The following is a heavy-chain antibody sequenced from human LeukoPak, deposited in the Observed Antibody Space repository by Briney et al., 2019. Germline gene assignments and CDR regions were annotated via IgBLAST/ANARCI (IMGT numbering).Heavy chain of an antibody. V-gene: IGHV3-7*01. CDR3: KSGRAAPGSFDY. CDR1: GFTFSSYW. Sequence: GGSLRLSCAASGFTFSSYWMSWLRQAPGKGLEWVANIKYDGNEEYYVDSVKGRFTISRDKAKNSLYLQLNSLRVEDTAVYYCKSGRAAPGSFDYWGQGTLVTVSP. D-gene: IGHD1-1*01. J-gene: IGHJ4*02. CDR2: IKYDGNEE.